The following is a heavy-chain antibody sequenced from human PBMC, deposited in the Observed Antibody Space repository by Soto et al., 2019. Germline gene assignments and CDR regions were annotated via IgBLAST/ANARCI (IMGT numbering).Heavy chain of an antibody. CDR1: GFTFSNAW. CDR3: TTDLTYYDFWSGYYSAENYYYGMDV. CDR2: IKSKTDGGTT. J-gene: IGHJ6*02. V-gene: IGHV3-15*07. D-gene: IGHD3-3*01. Sequence: GGSLRLSCAASGFTFSNAWMNWVRQAPGKGLEWVGRIKSKTDGGTTDYAAPVKGRFTISRDDSKNTLYLQMNSLKTEDTAVYYCTTDLTYYDFWSGYYSAENYYYGMDVRGQGTTVTVSS.